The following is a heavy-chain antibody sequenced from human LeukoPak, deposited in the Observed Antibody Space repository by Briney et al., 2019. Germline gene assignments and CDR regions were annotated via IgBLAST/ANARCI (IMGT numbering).Heavy chain of an antibody. D-gene: IGHD6-13*01. V-gene: IGHV3-33*01. CDR1: GLTFSAYG. CDR2: IWSDGTNR. Sequence: GGSLRLSCAASGLTFSAYGMHWVRQAPGKGLEWVAVIWSDGTNRYYAESVRGRFTISRDNSKNTLYLQMNSLIIEDTAVYYCASAAGAFDNWGQGTMITVSS. J-gene: IGHJ3*02. CDR3: ASAAGAFDN.